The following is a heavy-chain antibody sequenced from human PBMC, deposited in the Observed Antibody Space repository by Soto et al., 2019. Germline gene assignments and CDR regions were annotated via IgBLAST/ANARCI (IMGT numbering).Heavy chain of an antibody. J-gene: IGHJ5*02. CDR1: GFTVSSKY. CDR2: IWSAGLT. V-gene: IGHV3-53*01. CDR3: ARELPPDP. D-gene: IGHD2-15*01. Sequence: EVQLVESGGGLIQPGGSLRLSCAASGFTVSSKYMNWVRQAPGKGLEWVSIIWSAGLTYYADSVRGRFTISRDISKNIVFLQMDNLRAEDSAIYYCARELPPDPWGQGTQVTVSS.